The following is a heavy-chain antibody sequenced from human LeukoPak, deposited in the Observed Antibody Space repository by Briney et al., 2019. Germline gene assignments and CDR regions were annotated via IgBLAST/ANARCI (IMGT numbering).Heavy chain of an antibody. CDR3: ARDLSYYDFWSGYRLFDY. CDR1: GYTFTSYA. D-gene: IGHD3-3*01. V-gene: IGHV7-4-1*02. CDR2: INTNTGNP. Sequence: EASVKVSCKASGYTFTSYAMNWVRRAPGQGLEWMGWINTNTGNPTYAQGFTGRFVFSLDTSVSTAYLQISSLKAEDTAVYYCARDLSYYDFWSGYRLFDYWGQGTLVTVSS. J-gene: IGHJ4*02.